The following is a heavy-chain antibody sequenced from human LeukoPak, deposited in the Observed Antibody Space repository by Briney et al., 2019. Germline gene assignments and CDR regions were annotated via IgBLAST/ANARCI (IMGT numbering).Heavy chain of an antibody. CDR2: IYYSGST. J-gene: IGHJ4*02. Sequence: SETLSLTCTVSGGSISSYYWSWIRQPPGKGLEWIGYIYYSGSTNYNPSLKSRVTISVDTSKNQFSLKLSSVTAADTAVYYCARGAGYCSSTSCYIYWGQGTLVTVSS. V-gene: IGHV4-59*01. D-gene: IGHD2-2*02. CDR3: ARGAGYCSSTSCYIY. CDR1: GGSISSYY.